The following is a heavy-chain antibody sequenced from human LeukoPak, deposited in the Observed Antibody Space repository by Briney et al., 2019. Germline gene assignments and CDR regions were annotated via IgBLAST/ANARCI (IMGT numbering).Heavy chain of an antibody. D-gene: IGHD6-13*01. J-gene: IGHJ5*02. Sequence: SQTLSLTCAISGDSFSSNSAAWNWLRQSPSRGLEWLGRTYYRSKWYNDYAVSVKSRITINPDTSKNQFSLQLNSVTPEDTAVYYCARDLGSSSGQFDPWGQGTLVTVSS. CDR2: TYYRSKWYN. CDR1: GDSFSSNSAA. CDR3: ARDLGSSSGQFDP. V-gene: IGHV6-1*01.